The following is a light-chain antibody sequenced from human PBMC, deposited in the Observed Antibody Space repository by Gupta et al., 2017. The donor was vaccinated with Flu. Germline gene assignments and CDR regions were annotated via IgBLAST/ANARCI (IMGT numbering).Light chain of an antibody. CDR3: QQYEGLPT. CDR2: DAS. J-gene: IGKJ1*01. Sequence: SPSSLSASVGDRATITCQASQDISKQLNWYQQKPGKAPRLLIYDASNLETGVPSRFSGSRSGTDFSFTISSLQAEDMGTYYCQQYEGLPTFGQGTKVEVK. CDR1: QDISKQ. V-gene: IGKV1-33*01.